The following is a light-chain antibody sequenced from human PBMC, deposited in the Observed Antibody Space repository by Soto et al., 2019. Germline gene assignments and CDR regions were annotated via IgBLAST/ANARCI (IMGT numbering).Light chain of an antibody. J-gene: IGKJ5*01. CDR3: KQSYTTPIT. CDR1: QTISSH. Sequence: EIQSTQSPSFLCGRAGHTGPLTFRSSQTISSHLNWYQQKPGKAPNLLVYAASSLQSGVPSRFTGSGSGTDFTLTISSLQTEDFATYFCKQSYTTPITFGKGTRLEIK. CDR2: AAS. V-gene: IGKV1-39*01.